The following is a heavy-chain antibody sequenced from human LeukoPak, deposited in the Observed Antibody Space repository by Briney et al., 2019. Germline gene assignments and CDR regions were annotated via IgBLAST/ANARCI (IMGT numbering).Heavy chain of an antibody. CDR1: GGSICSYY. CDR3: ARGDSSSWPYYYYYYGMDV. D-gene: IGHD6-13*01. V-gene: IGHV4-59*01. Sequence: SETLSLTCTVSGGSICSYYWSWIRQPPGKGLEWIGYIYYSGSTNYNPSLKSRVTISVDTSKNQFSLKLSSVTAADTAVYYCARGDSSSWPYYYYYYGMDVWGQGTTVTVSS. CDR2: IYYSGST. J-gene: IGHJ6*02.